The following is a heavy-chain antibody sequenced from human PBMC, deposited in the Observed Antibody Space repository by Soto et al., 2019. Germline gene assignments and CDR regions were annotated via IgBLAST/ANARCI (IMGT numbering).Heavy chain of an antibody. D-gene: IGHD4-17*01. CDR1: GGSISSSS. J-gene: IGHJ4*02. CDR3: ARDGPTVTTFYILMPPHY. CDR2: ISSSSSYI. V-gene: IGHV3-21*01. Sequence: PSETLSLTCTVSGGSISSSSYYWGWIRQPPGKGLEWVSSISSSSSYIYYADSVKGRFTISRDNAKNSLYLQMNSLRAEDTAVYYCARDGPTVTTFYILMPPHYWGQGTPVTVSS.